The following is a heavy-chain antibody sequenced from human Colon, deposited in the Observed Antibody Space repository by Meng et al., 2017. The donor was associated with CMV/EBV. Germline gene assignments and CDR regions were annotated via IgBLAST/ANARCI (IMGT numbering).Heavy chain of an antibody. V-gene: IGHV3-48*03. D-gene: IGHD3-22*01. CDR3: ASERPSTLVVPGPFGM. CDR2: ISNSGNTI. CDR1: GVMYSNYE. Sequence: GESLKISCEMSGVMYSNYEMDWVRQAPGKGLEWVAYISNSGNTIYYADSVRGRFTISRDNAKKSLYLQMNSLRAEDTAVYYCASERPSTLVVPGPFGMWGQGTMVTVSS. J-gene: IGHJ3*02.